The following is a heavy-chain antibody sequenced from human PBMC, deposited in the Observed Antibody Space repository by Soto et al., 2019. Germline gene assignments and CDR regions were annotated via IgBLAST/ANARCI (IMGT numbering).Heavy chain of an antibody. CDR1: GESPKSLC. V-gene: IGHV1-18*01. CDR2: ISAYNGNT. CDR3: ARDDSGMAV. J-gene: IGHJ6*04. Sequence: XKNAGQEYGESPKSLCILRVRQAPGQGLEWMGWISAYNGNTNYAQKLQGRVTMTTDPSTSTAYMEMRSLRFYDPAEYYRARDDSGMAVLRNGTTV.